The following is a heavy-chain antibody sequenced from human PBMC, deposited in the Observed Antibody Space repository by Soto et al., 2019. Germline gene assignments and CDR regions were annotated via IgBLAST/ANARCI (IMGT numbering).Heavy chain of an antibody. CDR2: IYDSGST. CDR3: ARGALRWSTSWDFDY. Sequence: PSETLSLTCAVSGGSISSGGYSWSWIRQPPGKGLEWIGYIYDSGSTYYNPSLKSRVTISVDRSKNQFPLKLSSVTAADTAVYYCARGALRWSTSWDFDYWGQGILVTVSS. V-gene: IGHV4-30-2*01. J-gene: IGHJ4*02. CDR1: GGSISSGGYS. D-gene: IGHD4-17*01.